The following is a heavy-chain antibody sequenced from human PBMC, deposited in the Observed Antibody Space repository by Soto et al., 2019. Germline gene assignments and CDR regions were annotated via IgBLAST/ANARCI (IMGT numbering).Heavy chain of an antibody. V-gene: IGHV2-5*02. J-gene: IGHJ4*02. Sequence: QITLKESGPTLVKPTQTLTLTCTFSAFSLSTSGVGVGWIRQPPGKALEWLTFIYWDDDKRYSPSLKSRLTIPTDPSKNQVVLTMTNMDPVDTATFYCARLVAAVITYYFDSWGQGTLVTVSS. D-gene: IGHD2-21*01. CDR3: ARLVAAVITYYFDS. CDR1: AFSLSTSGVG. CDR2: IYWDDDK.